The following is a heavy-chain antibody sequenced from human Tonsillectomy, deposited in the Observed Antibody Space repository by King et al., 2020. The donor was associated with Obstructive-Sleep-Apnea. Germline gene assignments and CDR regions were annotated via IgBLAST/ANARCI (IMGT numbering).Heavy chain of an antibody. CDR1: GGSFSDYY. Sequence: QVQLQQWGAGLLEPSETLSLTCAVFGGSFSDYYWSWIRQPPGKGLEWIGEINHSGSTNYDPSLKSRVTISVDTSQNQFSLKLTSVTAADTAVYYCARGSGAAAVNWFDPWGQGTLVTVSS. CDR3: ARGSGAAAVNWFDP. CDR2: INHSGST. J-gene: IGHJ5*02. V-gene: IGHV4-34*01. D-gene: IGHD6-13*01.